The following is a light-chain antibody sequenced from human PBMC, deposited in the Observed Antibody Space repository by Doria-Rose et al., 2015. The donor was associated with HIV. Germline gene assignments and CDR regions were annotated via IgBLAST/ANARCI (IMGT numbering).Light chain of an antibody. V-gene: IGKV1-6*02. Sequence: AIQMTQSPSSLSASVGDRVTITCRASQGIRNDLDWYQQKPGKAPKLLIYAAPSLQSGVPSRFSGSGSGTDFTLTISSLQPEDIATYYCLQDYNLWTFGQGTKVEIK. J-gene: IGKJ1*01. CDR1: QGIRND. CDR3: LQDYNLWT. CDR2: AAP.